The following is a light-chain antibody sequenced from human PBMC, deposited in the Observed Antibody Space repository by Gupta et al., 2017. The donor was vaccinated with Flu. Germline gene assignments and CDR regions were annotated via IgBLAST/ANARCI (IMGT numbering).Light chain of an antibody. CDR3: GSDAGSDNLI. V-gene: IGLV2-8*01. CDR1: SRDIGAYNY. Sequence: SALPPPPSASGSPGQSVPLSCTGTSRDIGAYNYVSWYQQHPGKAPKLMVYGVSRRSAGVPGRFSGSKSGNTASLTVSGPQAEEEADYYRGSDAGSDNLIFGGGTKLTVL. CDR2: GVS. J-gene: IGLJ2*01.